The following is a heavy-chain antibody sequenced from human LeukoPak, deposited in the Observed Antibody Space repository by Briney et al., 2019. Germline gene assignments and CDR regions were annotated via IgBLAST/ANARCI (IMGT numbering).Heavy chain of an antibody. CDR1: GFTVSSNY. CDR2: IYSGGST. CDR3: ARSGEAGTFDY. J-gene: IGHJ4*02. D-gene: IGHD6-13*01. V-gene: IGHV3-66*01. Sequence: AGGSLRLSCAASGFTVSSNYMNWVRQAPGKGLEWVSVIYSGGSTYYADSVKGRFTISRDSSKNTLYLQMNSLRAEGTAVYYCARSGEAGTFDYWGQGTLVTVSS.